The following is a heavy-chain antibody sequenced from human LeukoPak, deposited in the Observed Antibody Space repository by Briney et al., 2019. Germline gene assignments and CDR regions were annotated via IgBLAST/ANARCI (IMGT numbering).Heavy chain of an antibody. J-gene: IGHJ6*02. Sequence: GASVKVSCKASGGTFSSYAISWVRQAPGQGLEWMGGIIPIFGTANYAQKFQGRVTITADESTSTAYMELSSLRSEGTAVYYCARDSPPYYYDSSGYYGSDYYYGMDVWGQGTTVTVSS. CDR3: ARDSPPYYYDSSGYYGSDYYYGMDV. CDR2: IIPIFGTA. V-gene: IGHV1-69*13. CDR1: GGTFSSYA. D-gene: IGHD3-22*01.